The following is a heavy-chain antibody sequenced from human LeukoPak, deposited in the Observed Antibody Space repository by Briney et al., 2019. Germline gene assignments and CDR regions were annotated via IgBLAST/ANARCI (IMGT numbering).Heavy chain of an antibody. Sequence: RAGGSLRLSCAASGFTFSSYSMNWVRQAPGKGLEWASSISSSSSYIYYADSVKGRFTISRDNAKNSLYLQMNSLRPEDTSVYYCVKGSGVYGHPVSPLVDHWGQGTLVIVSS. CDR2: ISSSSSYI. D-gene: IGHD3-10*01. J-gene: IGHJ4*02. CDR1: GFTFSSYS. CDR3: VKGSGVYGHPVSPLVDH. V-gene: IGHV3-21*01.